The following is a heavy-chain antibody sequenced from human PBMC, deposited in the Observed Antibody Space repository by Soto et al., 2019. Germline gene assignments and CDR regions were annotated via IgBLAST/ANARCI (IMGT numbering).Heavy chain of an antibody. CDR1: RYTFTGNY. CDR2: INPNSGGT. D-gene: IGHD3-16*02. CDR3: ARAQVDYVWGSYRPKDYYFDY. J-gene: IGHJ4*02. Sequence: SVKVSCKATRYTFTGNYMNWVRQAPVQGLEWMGWINPNSGGTNYAQKFQGRVTMTRDTSISTAYMELSRLRSDDTAVYYCARAQVDYVWGSYRPKDYYFDYWGQGTLVTVSS. V-gene: IGHV1-2*02.